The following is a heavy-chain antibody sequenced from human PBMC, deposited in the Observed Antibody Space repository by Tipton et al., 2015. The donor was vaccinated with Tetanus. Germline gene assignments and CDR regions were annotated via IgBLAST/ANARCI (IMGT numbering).Heavy chain of an antibody. CDR3: ARGVEFAPYGMDV. J-gene: IGHJ6*02. CDR2: MNPRGGTI. CDR1: GYDFTSHD. V-gene: IGHV1-8*01. Sequence: QSGAEVKTPGASVKVSCKASGYDFTSHDIFWVRQASGQGLEWLGWMNPRGGTIGSAQKFQGRFTMTRDNYVNTAYMELTRLRSEDTAVYYCARGVEFAPYGMDVWGQGTTVTVSS. D-gene: IGHD3-10*01.